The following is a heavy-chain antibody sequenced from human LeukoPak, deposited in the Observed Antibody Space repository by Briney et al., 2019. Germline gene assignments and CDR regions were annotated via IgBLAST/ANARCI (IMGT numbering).Heavy chain of an antibody. Sequence: PSETLSLTCTVSGGSISSSSYYWGWIRQPPGKGLEWIGSIYYSGSTYYNPSLKSRVTISVDTSKNQFSLKLSSVTAADTAVYYCARGNLDYYYYYMDVWGKGTTVTVSS. D-gene: IGHD1-7*01. CDR2: IYYSGST. CDR1: GGSISSSSYY. V-gene: IGHV4-39*07. CDR3: ARGNLDYYYYYMDV. J-gene: IGHJ6*03.